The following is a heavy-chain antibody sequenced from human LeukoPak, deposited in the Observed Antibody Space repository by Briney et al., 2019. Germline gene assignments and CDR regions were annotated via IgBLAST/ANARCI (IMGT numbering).Heavy chain of an antibody. Sequence: GASVKVSCKASGYTFTSYYMHWVRQAPRQGLEWMGIINPSGGSTSYAQKFQGRVTMTRDTSTSTVYMELSSLRSEDTAVHYCARDTNWNEFDPWGQGTLVTVSS. CDR3: ARDTNWNEFDP. CDR2: INPSGGST. D-gene: IGHD1-20*01. J-gene: IGHJ5*02. V-gene: IGHV1-46*03. CDR1: GYTFTSYY.